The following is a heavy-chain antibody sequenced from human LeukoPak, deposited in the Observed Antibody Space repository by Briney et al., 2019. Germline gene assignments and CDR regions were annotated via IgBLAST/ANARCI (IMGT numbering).Heavy chain of an antibody. V-gene: IGHV3-9*01. CDR1: GFTFHHYA. Sequence: PGGSLRLPCAASGFTFHHYAIHWVRQVPGKGLEWVSGISWNSAYIGYADSVKGRFTISRDNAKNSVYLQMNSLRAEDTALYYCAKDKAPLYSGYDWDLDFWGQGTMVTVSS. CDR3: AKDKAPLYSGYDWDLDF. D-gene: IGHD5-12*01. J-gene: IGHJ4*02. CDR2: ISWNSAYI.